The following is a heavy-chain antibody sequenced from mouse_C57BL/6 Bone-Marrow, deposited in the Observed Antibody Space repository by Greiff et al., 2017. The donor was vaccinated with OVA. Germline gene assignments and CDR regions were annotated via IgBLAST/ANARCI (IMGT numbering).Heavy chain of an antibody. CDR3: ASAGGDGFAY. CDR2: ISSGGSYT. CDR1: GFTFSSYG. Sequence: EVQLVESGGDLVKPGGSLKLSCAASGFTFSSYGMSWVRQTPDKRLEWVATISSGGSYTYYPDSVKGRFTISRDNAKNTLYLQMSSLKSEDTARYYCASAGGDGFAYWGQGTLVTVSA. J-gene: IGHJ3*01. V-gene: IGHV5-6*01. D-gene: IGHD1-1*01.